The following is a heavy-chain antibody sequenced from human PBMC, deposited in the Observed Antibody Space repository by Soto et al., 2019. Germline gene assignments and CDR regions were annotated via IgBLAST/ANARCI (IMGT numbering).Heavy chain of an antibody. Sequence: SETLSLTCTVSGGSISSDYWSWIRQPPGKGLEWVGYVYNNGGTKYNPSLKSRVTISVDTSNNQFSLKLTSVTAADTAVYYCARGYYYDTSGYYSAFDIWGQGTMVTVSS. CDR1: GGSISSDY. D-gene: IGHD3-22*01. V-gene: IGHV4-59*01. CDR3: ARGYYYDTSGYYSAFDI. J-gene: IGHJ3*02. CDR2: VYNNGGT.